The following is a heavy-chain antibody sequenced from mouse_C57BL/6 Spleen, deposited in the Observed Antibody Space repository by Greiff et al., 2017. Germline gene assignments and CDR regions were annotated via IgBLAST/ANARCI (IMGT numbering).Heavy chain of an antibody. CDR3: ARWEGNYVYY. J-gene: IGHJ2*01. V-gene: IGHV1-55*01. Sequence: VQLQQPGAELVKPGASVKMSCKASGYTFTSYWINWVKQRPGQGLEWIGDIYPGSGSTNYNEKFKSKATLTVDKSSSTAYMQLRSLTCEDSAVYYCARWEGNYVYYWGQGTTLTVSS. CDR1: GYTFTSYW. CDR2: IYPGSGST. D-gene: IGHD2-1*01.